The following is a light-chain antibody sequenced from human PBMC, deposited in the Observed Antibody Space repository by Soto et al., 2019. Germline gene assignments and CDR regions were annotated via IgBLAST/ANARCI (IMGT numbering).Light chain of an antibody. Sequence: DIQMTQSPTSLSASVGDRVTITCRASQDIRNFVAWYQQKPGKAPKLLIYAASTLQSGVTSRFSGSGSGTDFTLTINCLQPEDVATYSCQKYSSVPVFGPGTKVEIK. J-gene: IGKJ3*01. CDR1: QDIRNF. CDR3: QKYSSVPV. CDR2: AAS. V-gene: IGKV1-27*01.